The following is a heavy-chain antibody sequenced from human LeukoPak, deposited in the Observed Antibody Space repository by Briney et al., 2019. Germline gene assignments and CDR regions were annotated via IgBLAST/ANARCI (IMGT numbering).Heavy chain of an antibody. CDR2: IYYSGST. CDR3: ARDRLGRYYYYMDV. CDR1: GGSVSSGSYY. J-gene: IGHJ6*03. Sequence: SETLSLTCTVSGGSVSSGSYYWSWLRQPPGKGLEWIGYIYYSGSTNYNPSLKSRVTISVDTSKNQFSLKLSSVTAADTAVYYCARDRLGRYYYYMDVWGKGTTVTVSS. D-gene: IGHD3-9*01. V-gene: IGHV4-61*01.